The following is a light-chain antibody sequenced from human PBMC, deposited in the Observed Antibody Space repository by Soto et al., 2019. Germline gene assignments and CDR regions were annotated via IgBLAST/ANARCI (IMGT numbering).Light chain of an antibody. J-gene: IGKJ5*01. CDR1: QSVSSN. V-gene: IGKV3-15*01. Sequence: VSKSPATLSLTKGERATLSCRASQSVSSNLAWYQHKPGQAPRLLISGASTRATGIPARFSGSGSGTEFTLTISSLQSEDVAVYCCKLSNNWPITFGQGRRLAIK. CDR2: GAS. CDR3: KLSNNWPIT.